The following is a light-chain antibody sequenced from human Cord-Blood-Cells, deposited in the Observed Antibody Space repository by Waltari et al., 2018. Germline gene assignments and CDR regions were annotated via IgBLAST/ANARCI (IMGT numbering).Light chain of an antibody. CDR2: AAA. V-gene: IGKV1-39*01. J-gene: IGKJ2*03. Sequence: DIQMTQSPSSLSASVGDRVTITCRASTSISRYLNWYQQKPGKAPKLLSYAAASLQSGVRSRFSGSGAGTDFTLTISSLQPEDVATYYCQQSYSTQYSFGQGTKVEIK. CDR1: TSISRY. CDR3: QQSYSTQYS.